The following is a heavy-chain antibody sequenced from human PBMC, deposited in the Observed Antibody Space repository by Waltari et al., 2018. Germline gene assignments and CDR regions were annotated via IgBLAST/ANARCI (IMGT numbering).Heavy chain of an antibody. J-gene: IGHJ3*02. CDR2: IYHSGST. CDR3: ASYSGSYSFDI. Sequence: QVQLQESGPGLVKPSETLSLTCTVSGYSISSGYYWGWIRQPPGKGLEWIGSIYHSGSTYYNPSLKSRVTISVDTSKNQFSLKLSSVTAADTAVYYCASYSGSYSFDIWGQGTMVTVSS. CDR1: GYSISSGYY. D-gene: IGHD1-26*01. V-gene: IGHV4-38-2*02.